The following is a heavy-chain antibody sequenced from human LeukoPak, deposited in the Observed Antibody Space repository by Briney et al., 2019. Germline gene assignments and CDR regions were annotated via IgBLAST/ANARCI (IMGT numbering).Heavy chain of an antibody. CDR1: GGSISSGSYY. CDR3: ARAAYYYDLDY. CDR2: IYTSGST. Sequence: PSETLSLTCTVSGGSISSGSYYWSWIRQPAGKGLEWIGRIYTSGSTNYNPSLKSRVTMSVDTSKNQFSLKLSSVTAADTAVYYCARAAYYYDLDYWGQGTLVTVSS. V-gene: IGHV4-61*02. J-gene: IGHJ4*02. D-gene: IGHD3-22*01.